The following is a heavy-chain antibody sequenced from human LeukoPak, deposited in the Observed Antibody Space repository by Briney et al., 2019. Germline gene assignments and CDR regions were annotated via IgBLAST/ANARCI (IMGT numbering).Heavy chain of an antibody. Sequence: PGGSLRLSCAASGFTFSSYSMNWVRQAPGKGLEWVSSISGSSSYIYYADSVKGRSTISRDNAKNSLYLQMHSLRAEDTAVYYCARDPGSGYVNNWFDPWGQGTLVTVSS. V-gene: IGHV3-21*01. J-gene: IGHJ5*02. CDR3: ARDPGSGYVNNWFDP. CDR2: ISGSSSYI. D-gene: IGHD3-22*01. CDR1: GFTFSSYS.